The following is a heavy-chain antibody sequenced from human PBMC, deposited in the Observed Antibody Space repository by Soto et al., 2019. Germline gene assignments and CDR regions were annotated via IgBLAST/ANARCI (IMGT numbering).Heavy chain of an antibody. V-gene: IGHV4-59*01. CDR1: SGSINFYY. D-gene: IGHD3-3*01. CDR3: AGGQYVSCWSGLKYYFDQ. J-gene: IGHJ4*02. Sequence: PSGTLSLTCTVSSGSINFYYSTWIRQSPGKGLEWIGYVSYNGTTTYNPSLKSRVALSLDTSKSRFSLRLTSPTAADTATYYCAGGQYVSCWSGLKYYFDQWGQGAKVTVSS. CDR2: VSYNGTT.